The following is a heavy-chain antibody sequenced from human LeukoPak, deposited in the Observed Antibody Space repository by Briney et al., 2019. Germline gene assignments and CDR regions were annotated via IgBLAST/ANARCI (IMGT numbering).Heavy chain of an antibody. D-gene: IGHD1-26*01. J-gene: IGHJ4*02. CDR3: ARDLSSGFDY. CDR1: GFTFSTFA. CDR2: VSGNGGAT. Sequence: GGSLRLSCVASGFTFSTFAMTWVRQAPGKGLEWVSTVSGNGGATFYADSVKGRFTISRDNAKNSLYLQMNSLRAEDTAVYYCARDLSSGFDYWGQGTLVTVSS. V-gene: IGHV3-21*01.